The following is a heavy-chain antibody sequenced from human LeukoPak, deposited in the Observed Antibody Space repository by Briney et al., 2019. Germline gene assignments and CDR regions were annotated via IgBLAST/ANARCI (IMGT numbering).Heavy chain of an antibody. CDR1: GYTFTSYD. CDR3: ARDEAGIAAAGTYAFDI. J-gene: IGHJ3*02. CDR2: MNPNSGNT. Sequence: ASVKVSCKASGYTFTSYDINWVRQATGQGLEWMGWMNPNSGNTGYAQKLQGRVTMTTDTSTSTAYMELRSLRSDDTAVYYCARDEAGIAAAGTYAFDIWGQGTMVTVSS. V-gene: IGHV1-8*01. D-gene: IGHD6-13*01.